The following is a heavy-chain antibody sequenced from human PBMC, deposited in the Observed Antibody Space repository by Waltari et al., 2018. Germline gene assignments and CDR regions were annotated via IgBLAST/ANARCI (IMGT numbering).Heavy chain of an antibody. J-gene: IGHJ3*02. Sequence: EVQLVESGGGLVKPGGSLRLSCAASGFTFSSYSMNWVRQAPGKGLEWVSSISSSSSYIYYADSVKGRFTISRDNAKNSLYLQMNSLRAEDTAVYYCARATAAEDAFDIWGQGTMVTVSS. CDR1: GFTFSSYS. CDR2: ISSSSSYI. D-gene: IGHD2-15*01. V-gene: IGHV3-21*01. CDR3: ARATAAEDAFDI.